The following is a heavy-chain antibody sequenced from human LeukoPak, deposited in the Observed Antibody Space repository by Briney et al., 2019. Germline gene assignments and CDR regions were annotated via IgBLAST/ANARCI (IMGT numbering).Heavy chain of an antibody. CDR1: GYTFTSYA. D-gene: IGHD6-13*01. Sequence: ASVKVSCKASGYTFTSYAMNWVRQAPGQGLEWMGWINTNTGNPTYAQGFTGRFVFSLDTSVSTAYLQISSLKAEDTAVYYCARDEEAAAGNRWFDPWGQGTLVAVSS. V-gene: IGHV7-4-1*02. CDR2: INTNTGNP. CDR3: ARDEEAAAGNRWFDP. J-gene: IGHJ5*02.